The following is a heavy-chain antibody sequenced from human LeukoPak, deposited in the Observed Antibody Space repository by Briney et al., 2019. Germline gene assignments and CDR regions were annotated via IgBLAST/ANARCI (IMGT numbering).Heavy chain of an antibody. CDR3: AKKGQADDNGKPD. D-gene: IGHD1-1*01. CDR2: LYSGGGA. CDR1: GFSVNTNY. J-gene: IGHJ4*02. Sequence: GGSLRLSCAASGFSVNTNYMTWVRQAPGKGLEWVSVLYSGGGAYYADSVKDRFTISRDNSKNTLYLQMNNLRADDTAVYYCAKKGQADDNGKPDWGQGTLVTVSS. V-gene: IGHV3-66*01.